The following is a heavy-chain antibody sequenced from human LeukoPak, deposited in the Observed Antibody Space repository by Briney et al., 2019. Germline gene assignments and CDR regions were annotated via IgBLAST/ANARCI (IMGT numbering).Heavy chain of an antibody. Sequence: PSETLSRTGTVSGGSIGTYYWSWIRQPAGQGLEWIGRIFTTGGANYNPSLMSRVTMSLDTSKDLFSLKLNSVTAADTAVYYCVRDGPSWGLLWGQGALVSVSS. CDR3: VRDGPSWGLL. CDR1: GGSIGTYY. J-gene: IGHJ4*02. CDR2: IFTTGGA. D-gene: IGHD7-27*01. V-gene: IGHV4-4*07.